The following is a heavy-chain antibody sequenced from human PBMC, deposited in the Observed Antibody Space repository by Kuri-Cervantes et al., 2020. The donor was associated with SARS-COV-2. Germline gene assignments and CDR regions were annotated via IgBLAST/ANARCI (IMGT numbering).Heavy chain of an antibody. CDR2: INTYNGNT. V-gene: IGHV1-18*01. D-gene: IGHD4-23*01. Sequence: ASVKVSCKTSGYTSSTYGVSWVRQAPGRGLQWVGSINTYNGNTNYAQILQGRVTMTTDTSTSTAFMELRGLRSFDTAVYYCARSHTLYGGNSSPWDYWGQGTLVTVSS. CDR1: GYTSSTYG. J-gene: IGHJ4*02. CDR3: ARSHTLYGGNSSPWDY.